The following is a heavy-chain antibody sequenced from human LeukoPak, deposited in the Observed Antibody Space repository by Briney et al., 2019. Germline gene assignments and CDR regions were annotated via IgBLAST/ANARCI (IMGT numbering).Heavy chain of an antibody. D-gene: IGHD3-22*01. CDR2: INPNSGGT. J-gene: IGHJ4*02. V-gene: IGHV1-2*06. CDR1: GYTFTGYY. Sequence: ASVKVSCKASGYTFTGYYMHWVRQAPGQGLEWMGRINPNSGGTNYAQKFQGRVTMTRDTSISTAYMELSRLRSDDTAVYYCAREPNYYDSIMVDYWSQGTLVTVSS. CDR3: AREPNYYDSIMVDY.